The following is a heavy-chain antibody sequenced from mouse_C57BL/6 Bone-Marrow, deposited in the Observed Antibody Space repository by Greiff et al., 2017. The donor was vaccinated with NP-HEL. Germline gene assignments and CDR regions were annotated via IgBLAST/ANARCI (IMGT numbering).Heavy chain of an antibody. CDR3: TRGYDYDALYYAMDY. CDR2: ISSGGDYI. J-gene: IGHJ4*01. Sequence: EVKLMESGEGLVKPGGSLKLSCAASGFTFSSYAMSWVRQTPEKRLEWVAYISSGGDYIYYADTVKGRFTISRDNARNTLYLQMSSLKSEDTAMYYCTRGYDYDALYYAMDYWGQGTSVTVSS. CDR1: GFTFSSYA. V-gene: IGHV5-9-1*02. D-gene: IGHD2-4*01.